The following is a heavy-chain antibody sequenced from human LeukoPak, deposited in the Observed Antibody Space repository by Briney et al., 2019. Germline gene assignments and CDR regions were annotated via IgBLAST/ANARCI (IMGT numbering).Heavy chain of an antibody. CDR1: GGSINSSSYY. Sequence: SETLSLTCIVSGGSINSSSYYWGWLRQPPGRGLEWIGSIYYSGRTYYNPSLKSRVTISVDTSKNQFSLKLSSVTAADTAVYYCARESGRNYYGSGSFDYWGQGTLVTVSS. D-gene: IGHD3-10*01. CDR2: IYYSGRT. V-gene: IGHV4-39*07. J-gene: IGHJ4*02. CDR3: ARESGRNYYGSGSFDY.